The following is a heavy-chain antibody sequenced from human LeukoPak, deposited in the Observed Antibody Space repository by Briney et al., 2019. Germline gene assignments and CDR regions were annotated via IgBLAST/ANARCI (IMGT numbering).Heavy chain of an antibody. CDR1: GYTFTSYY. V-gene: IGHV1-46*01. J-gene: IGHJ6*02. CDR2: INPSGGST. CDR3: ARERYYYGSGRTLGYYYGMDV. D-gene: IGHD3-10*01. Sequence: ASVKVSCKASGYTFTSYYMHWVRQAPGQGLEWMGIINPSGGSTSYAQKFQGRVTMTRDTSTSTVYMELSSLRSEDTAVYYRARERYYYGSGRTLGYYYGMDVWGQGTTVTVSS.